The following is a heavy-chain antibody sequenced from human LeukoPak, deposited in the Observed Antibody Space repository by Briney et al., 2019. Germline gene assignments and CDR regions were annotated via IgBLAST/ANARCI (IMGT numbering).Heavy chain of an antibody. V-gene: IGHV4-4*07. J-gene: IGHJ4*02. D-gene: IGHD1-26*01. CDR3: ARGGGSSRSLEN. CDR1: GGSISSSY. Sequence: PSETLSLTCNVSGGSISSSYWSWIRQPAGKGLEWIGRIYASGSSNYNPSLKSRVTMSVDTSKNQFSLNLSSVTAADTAVYYCARGGGSSRSLENWGQGTLVTVSS. CDR2: IYASGSS.